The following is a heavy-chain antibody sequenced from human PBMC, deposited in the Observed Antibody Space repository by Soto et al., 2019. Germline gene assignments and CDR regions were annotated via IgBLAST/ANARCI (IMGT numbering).Heavy chain of an antibody. Sequence: ASVKVSCKASGYMFTKYYLHWVRQAPGQGFEWMGIFNPDTGNTEYAQNFQGRVTMTRDTSTSTVYMELSSLRSEDTAVYYCARERIGAGGTTFDYWGQGTLVTVSS. CDR3: ARERIGAGGTTFDY. CDR1: GYMFTKYY. D-gene: IGHD6-13*01. CDR2: FNPDTGNT. J-gene: IGHJ4*02. V-gene: IGHV1-46*01.